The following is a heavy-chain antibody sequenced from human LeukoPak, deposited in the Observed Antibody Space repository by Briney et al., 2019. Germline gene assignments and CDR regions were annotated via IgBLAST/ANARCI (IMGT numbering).Heavy chain of an antibody. CDR1: GYTFSSYD. V-gene: IGHV1-8*01. CDR2: MNPNSGNT. J-gene: IGHJ6*03. Sequence: ASVKVSCKASGYTFSSYDINWVRQATGQGLEWMGWMNPNSGNTGYVQKFQGRVIMTRDTSISTAYMELSSLRSEDTAVYYCARGKWKQQLIRYYYYMDVWGKGTTVTISS. D-gene: IGHD6-13*01. CDR3: ARGKWKQQLIRYYYYMDV.